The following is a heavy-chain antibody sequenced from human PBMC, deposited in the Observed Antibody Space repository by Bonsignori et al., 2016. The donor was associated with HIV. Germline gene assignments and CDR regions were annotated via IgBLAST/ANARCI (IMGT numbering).Heavy chain of an antibody. CDR2: IYYTGTT. J-gene: IGHJ5*01. CDR3: ARAPFFDFWSGYLANYHFDS. Sequence: QLHLQQSGPGLVRPSETLSLTCAVSNDSISSNRHFWAWIRQSPGSGLQWIGSIYYTGTTSYNPSLESRVTLSISLSKRQFSLKLKSVTAADTAMYYCARAPFFDFWSGYLANYHFDSWGQGFLVAVSS. D-gene: IGHD3-3*01. V-gene: IGHV4-39*07. CDR1: NDSISSNRHF.